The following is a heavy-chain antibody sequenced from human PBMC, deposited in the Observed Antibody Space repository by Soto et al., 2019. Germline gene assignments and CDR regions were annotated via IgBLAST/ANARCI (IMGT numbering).Heavy chain of an antibody. CDR1: GGSISPYH. V-gene: IGHV4-59*08. CDR3: GRPRDFSDAFDL. Sequence: QVQLQESGPGLVKPSETLSLTCTVSGGSISPYHWNWIRQPPGKGLQWIGYISHSGSATYNPSLKSRVTLSIDPSKSQFPPNLSSVTAADTAVYFRGRPRDFSDAFDLWGPGTMVHVSS. CDR2: ISHSGSA. J-gene: IGHJ4*03.